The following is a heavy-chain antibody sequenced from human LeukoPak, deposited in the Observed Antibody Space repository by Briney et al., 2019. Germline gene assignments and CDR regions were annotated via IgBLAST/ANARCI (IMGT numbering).Heavy chain of an antibody. V-gene: IGHV3-9*01. CDR2: ISWNSGSI. J-gene: IGHJ3*02. Sequence: GGSLRLSCAASGFTFDDYAMHWVRQAPGKGLEWVSGISWNSGSIGYADSVKGRFTISRDNAKNSLYLQMNSLRAEDTAVYYCARDGNSGYDPDAFDIWGQGTMVTVSS. CDR3: ARDGNSGYDPDAFDI. CDR1: GFTFDDYA. D-gene: IGHD5-12*01.